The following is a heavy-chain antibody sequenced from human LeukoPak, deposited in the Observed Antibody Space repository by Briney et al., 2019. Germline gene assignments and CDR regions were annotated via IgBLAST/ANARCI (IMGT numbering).Heavy chain of an antibody. CDR3: ARGSVVVAATHYYYGMDV. D-gene: IGHD2-15*01. CDR1: GYTFTSYD. CDR2: MNPNGGNT. J-gene: IGHJ6*02. Sequence: ASVKVSCKASGYTFTSYDINWVRQATGQGLEWMGWMNPNGGNTGYAQKFQGRVTMTRNTSISTAYMELSSLRSEDTAVYYCARGSVVVAATHYYYGMDVWGQGTTVTVSS. V-gene: IGHV1-8*01.